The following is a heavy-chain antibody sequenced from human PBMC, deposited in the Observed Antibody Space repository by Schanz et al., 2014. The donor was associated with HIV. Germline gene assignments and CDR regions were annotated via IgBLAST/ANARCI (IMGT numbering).Heavy chain of an antibody. J-gene: IGHJ4*02. CDR2: LYGTYE. D-gene: IGHD6-19*01. V-gene: IGHV3-30*09. CDR3: AREGGSSGHNGYFDH. Sequence: QVQLVESGGGVVPPGGSLRLSCAVSGLISSKSVIHWVRQAPGKGLEWVATLYGTYEHFAESVRGRFAVSGDISKNTVDLQMTALRPEDASVYYCAREGGSSGHNGYFDHWGPGTLVTVSS. CDR1: GLISSKSV.